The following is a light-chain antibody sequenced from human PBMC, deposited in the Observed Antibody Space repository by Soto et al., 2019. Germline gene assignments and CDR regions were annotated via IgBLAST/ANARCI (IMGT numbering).Light chain of an antibody. CDR3: SSYAGSNNLVV. CDR1: SSDVGGYNY. J-gene: IGLJ1*01. CDR2: EVS. Sequence: QSALTQPPSASGSPGQSVTISCTGTSSDVGGYNYVSWYQHHPGKAPKVMIYEVSKRPSGVPDRFSGSKSGNTASLTVYGLQAEDEADYYCSSYAGSNNLVVFGTGTKVTVL. V-gene: IGLV2-8*01.